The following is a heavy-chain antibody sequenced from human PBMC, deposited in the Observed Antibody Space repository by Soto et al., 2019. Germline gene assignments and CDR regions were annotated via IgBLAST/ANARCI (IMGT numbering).Heavy chain of an antibody. CDR1: GGAISSINS. Sequence: PSGNLCLSCAVSGGAISSINSWSLVRLPAGKELGWIRESYHSGSTNYNVSLKSRVTISVDKSKNQFSLTLTLVVAADMAVYYYARAGSRAAAGTPAEYSQHWGQGTLVTVSS. V-gene: IGHV4-4*02. J-gene: IGHJ1*01. D-gene: IGHD6-13*01. CDR3: ARAGSRAAAGTPAEYSQH. CDR2: SYHSGST.